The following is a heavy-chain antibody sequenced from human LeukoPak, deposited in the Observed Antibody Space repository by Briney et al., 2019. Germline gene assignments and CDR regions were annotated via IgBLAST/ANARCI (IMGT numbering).Heavy chain of an antibody. V-gene: IGHV4-39*07. J-gene: IGHJ4*02. CDR3: ARAIYDFWSGYYSDF. CDR1: GGSISTTGYY. Sequence: PSETLSLTCTVSGGSISTTGYYWGWIRQPPGKGLEWIGTIYYSGTTYYNPSLKSRVTISIDTSKNQFSLSLTSVTAADTAVYCARAIYDFWSGYYSDFWGQGTLVTVSS. D-gene: IGHD3-3*01. CDR2: IYYSGTT.